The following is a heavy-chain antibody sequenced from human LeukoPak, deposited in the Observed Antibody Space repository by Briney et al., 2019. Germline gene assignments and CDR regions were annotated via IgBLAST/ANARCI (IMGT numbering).Heavy chain of an antibody. D-gene: IGHD3-22*01. Sequence: SSETLSLTCTVSGGSISSGNCYWSWIRQPAGKGLEWIGRIYTSGSTNYNPSLKSRVTISIDTSKNEFSLKLSSVTAADTAVYYCARQIYTSGYYFYFDYWGQGTLVTVSS. CDR3: ARQIYTSGYYFYFDY. V-gene: IGHV4-61*02. CDR2: IYTSGST. CDR1: GGSISSGNCY. J-gene: IGHJ4*02.